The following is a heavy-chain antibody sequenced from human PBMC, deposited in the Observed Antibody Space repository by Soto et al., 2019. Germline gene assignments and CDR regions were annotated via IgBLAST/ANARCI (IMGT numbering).Heavy chain of an antibody. CDR1: GYTFTSYY. Sequence: GASVKVSCKASGYTFTSYYMHWVRQAPGQGLEWMGVINPSGGSTSYAQKFQGRVTMTRDTSTSTVYMELSSLRSEDTAVYYCARSRGEDSSAPGAWFDPWGQGTLVT. J-gene: IGHJ5*02. CDR3: ARSRGEDSSAPGAWFDP. D-gene: IGHD6-6*01. V-gene: IGHV1-46*01. CDR2: INPSGGST.